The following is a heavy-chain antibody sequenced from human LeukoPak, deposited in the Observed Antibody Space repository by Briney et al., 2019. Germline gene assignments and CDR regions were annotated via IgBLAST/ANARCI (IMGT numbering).Heavy chain of an antibody. CDR1: GYTFTSYG. J-gene: IGHJ5*02. CDR3: ARGDFSSYYDYVWGSYRDYNWFDP. D-gene: IGHD3-16*02. CDR2: ISAYNGNT. V-gene: IGHV1-18*01. Sequence: ASVKVSCKASGYTFTSYGISWVRQAPGQGLEWMGWISAYNGNTNYAPKLQGRVTMTTDTSTSTAYMELRSLRSDDTAVYYCARGDFSSYYDYVWGSYRDYNWFDPWGQGTLVTVSS.